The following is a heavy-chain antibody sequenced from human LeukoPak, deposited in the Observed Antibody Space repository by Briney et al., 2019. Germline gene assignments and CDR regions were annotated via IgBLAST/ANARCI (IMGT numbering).Heavy chain of an antibody. Sequence: PSETLSLTCTVSGGSISGYYWSWIRQPAGQGLEWIGRIYTNGDTRYNPSLKSRVTMSVDTSENQLSLKLRPVTAADTAVYYCARAAGAAGGQYFDYWGQGTLVTVSS. CDR1: GGSISGYY. CDR3: ARAAGAAGGQYFDY. J-gene: IGHJ4*02. D-gene: IGHD6-13*01. V-gene: IGHV4-4*07. CDR2: IYTNGDT.